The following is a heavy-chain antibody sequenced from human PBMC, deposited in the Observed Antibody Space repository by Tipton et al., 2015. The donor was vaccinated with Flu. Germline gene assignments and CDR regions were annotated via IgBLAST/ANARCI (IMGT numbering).Heavy chain of an antibody. CDR1: GFTFSSYS. CDR3: AKGAARYYYYMDV. D-gene: IGHD6-6*01. Sequence: SLRLSCAASGFTFSSYSMNWVRQAPGKGLEWVSAISGSGGSTYYADSVKGRFTISRDNSKNTLYLQMNSLRAEATAVYYCAKGAARYYYYMDVWGKGTTVAVSS. J-gene: IGHJ6*03. CDR2: ISGSGGST. V-gene: IGHV3-23*01.